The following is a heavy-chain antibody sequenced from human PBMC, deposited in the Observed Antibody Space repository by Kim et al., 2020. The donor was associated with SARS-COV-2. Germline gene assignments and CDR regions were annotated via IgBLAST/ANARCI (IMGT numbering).Heavy chain of an antibody. D-gene: IGHD5-18*01. CDR3: ARGYSYGYILYYYGMDV. V-gene: IGHV3-66*01. J-gene: IGHJ6*02. Sequence: VKRRFTISRDKSKNTLYLQMNSLRAEDTAVYYCARGYSYGYILYYYGMDVWGQGTTVTVSS.